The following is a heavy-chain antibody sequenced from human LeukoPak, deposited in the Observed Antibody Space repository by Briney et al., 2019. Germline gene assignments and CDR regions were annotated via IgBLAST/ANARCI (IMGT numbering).Heavy chain of an antibody. CDR2: INPNSGGT. D-gene: IGHD3-9*01. Sequence: ASVKVSCKASGYTSTGYYMHWVRQAPGQGLEWMGWINPNSGGTNYAQKFQGRVTMTRDTSICTVYMELSRLTSDDTAVFYCARRYYDALTGYYPFDHWGQGTLVTVSS. CDR3: ARRYYDALTGYYPFDH. J-gene: IGHJ4*02. V-gene: IGHV1-2*02. CDR1: GYTSTGYY.